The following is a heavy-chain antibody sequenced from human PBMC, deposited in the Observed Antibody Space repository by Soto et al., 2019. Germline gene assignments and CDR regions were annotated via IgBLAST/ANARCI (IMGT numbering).Heavy chain of an antibody. J-gene: IGHJ4*02. Sequence: GGSLRLSCAASGFTFSSYAMSWVRQAPGKGLEWVSAISGSGGSTYYADSVKGRFTISRDNSKNTLYLQMNSLRAEDTAVYYCAKDRDYYDSSGRNTDYWGQGTLVTVSS. CDR3: AKDRDYYDSSGRNTDY. CDR2: ISGSGGST. CDR1: GFTFSSYA. D-gene: IGHD3-22*01. V-gene: IGHV3-23*01.